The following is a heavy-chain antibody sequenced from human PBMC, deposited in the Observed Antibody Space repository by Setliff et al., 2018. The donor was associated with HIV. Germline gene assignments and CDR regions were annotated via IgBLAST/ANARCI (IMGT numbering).Heavy chain of an antibody. CDR3: SSAAAYFNFWTGYHTQAFDI. CDR2: IKQDGSER. D-gene: IGHD3-3*01. J-gene: IGHJ3*02. CDR1: GLTFNRYW. Sequence: GGSLRLSCVASGLTFNRYWMNWCRKAPGKGLEWVANIKQDGSERYYVDSVKGRFTISRDNTNNSLYLHMNSLRAEDTAVYYCSSAAAYFNFWTGYHTQAFDIWGQGTMVTVSS. V-gene: IGHV3-7*01.